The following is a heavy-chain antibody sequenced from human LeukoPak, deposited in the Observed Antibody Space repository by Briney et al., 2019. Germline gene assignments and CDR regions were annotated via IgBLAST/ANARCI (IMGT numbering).Heavy chain of an antibody. J-gene: IGHJ6*03. D-gene: IGHD6-13*01. V-gene: IGHV3-20*04. Sequence: GGSLRLSCASSGFTFDDYGMSLVRQAPGKGLELVSGINWNGGSKGYADSVKGRFTISRDNDKNSLYLQMNSLRAEDTALYYCARVSWPDYYYYYMDVWGKGTTVTVSS. CDR1: GFTFDDYG. CDR3: ARVSWPDYYYYYMDV. CDR2: INWNGGSK.